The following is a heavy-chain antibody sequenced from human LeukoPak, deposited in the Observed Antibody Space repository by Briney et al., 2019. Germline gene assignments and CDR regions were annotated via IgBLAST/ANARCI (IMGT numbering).Heavy chain of an antibody. CDR2: ISAYNGNT. V-gene: IGHV1-18*01. CDR3: ARVLGEDDGRLLLPQGAINWFDP. D-gene: IGHD2/OR15-2a*01. CDR1: GDTFTGYG. Sequence: GASVKLTCKASGDTFTGYGSSWVRQAPGQGLECMGRISAYNGNTNYAQKLQGRVTMTTDTRTSTACMELRSLRSDDTAVYYCARVLGEDDGRLLLPQGAINWFDPWGEGTLVTVSS. J-gene: IGHJ5*02.